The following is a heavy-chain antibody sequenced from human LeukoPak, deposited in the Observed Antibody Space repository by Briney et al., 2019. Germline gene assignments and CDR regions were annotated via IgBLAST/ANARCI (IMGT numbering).Heavy chain of an antibody. CDR3: ATGSSWYFEY. J-gene: IGHJ4*02. V-gene: IGHV3-21*01. CDR1: GFTFSNYN. CDR2: CSSSSSYI. Sequence: PGGSLRLSCAASGFTFSNYNMNWFRQAPGKGLEWVSSCSSSSSYIYYADSVKGRFTISRDNAKNSLYLQMNSLRAEDTAVYYCATGSSWYFEYWGQGTLVTVSS. D-gene: IGHD6-13*01.